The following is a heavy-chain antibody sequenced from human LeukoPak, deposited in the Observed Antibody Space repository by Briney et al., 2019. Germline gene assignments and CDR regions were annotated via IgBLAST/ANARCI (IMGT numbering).Heavy chain of an antibody. V-gene: IGHV1-2*02. J-gene: IGHJ4*02. CDR3: ARVESSGWSFDY. CDR1: GYTFTGYY. CDR2: INPNSGGT. D-gene: IGHD6-19*01. Sequence: ASVTVSCKASGYTFTGYYMHWVRQAPGQGLEWMGWINPNSGGTNYAQKFQGRVTMTRDTSISTAYMELSRLRSDDTAVYYCARVESSGWSFDYWGQGTLVTVSS.